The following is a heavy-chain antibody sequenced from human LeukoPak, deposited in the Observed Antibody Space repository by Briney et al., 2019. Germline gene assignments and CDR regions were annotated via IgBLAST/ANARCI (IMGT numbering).Heavy chain of an antibody. CDR1: GFTFSDYY. V-gene: IGHV3-11*01. CDR3: AKFMIAAAANFDY. D-gene: IGHD6-13*01. CDR2: ISSSGSTI. Sequence: GGSLRLSCAASGFTFSDYYMSWIRQAPGKGLEWVSYISSSGSTIYYADSVKGRFTISRDNAKNSLYLQMNSLRAEDTAVYYCAKFMIAAAANFDYWGQGTLVTVSS. J-gene: IGHJ4*02.